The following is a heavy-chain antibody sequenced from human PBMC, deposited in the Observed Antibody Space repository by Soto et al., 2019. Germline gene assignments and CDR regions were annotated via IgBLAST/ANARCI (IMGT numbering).Heavy chain of an antibody. D-gene: IGHD4-17*01. CDR3: ARGLRYYYMDV. J-gene: IGHJ6*03. V-gene: IGHV1-69*02. CDR2: VIPILGIA. Sequence: GASVKVSCKASGGTFSSYTISWVRQAPGQGLEWMGRVIPILGIANYAQKFQGRVTITADKSTSTAYMELSSLRSEDTAVYYCARGLRYYYMDVWGKGTTVTVSS. CDR1: GGTFSSYT.